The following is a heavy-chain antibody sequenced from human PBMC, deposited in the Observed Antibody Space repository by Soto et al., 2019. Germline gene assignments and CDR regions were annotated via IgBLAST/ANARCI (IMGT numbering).Heavy chain of an antibody. CDR1: GVTFKDYG. J-gene: IGHJ2*01. CDR2: ISYDGKQT. D-gene: IGHD3-16*01. Sequence: GGSLRLSCGAPGVTFKDYGMHWVRQAPGKGLEWVAVISYDGKQTYYADSVKGRFTISKDKSKGTLFLQMNSLRVDDTAVYYCARDGWGSNRYFDLWGRGTLVTVSS. V-gene: IGHV3-30*03. CDR3: ARDGWGSNRYFDL.